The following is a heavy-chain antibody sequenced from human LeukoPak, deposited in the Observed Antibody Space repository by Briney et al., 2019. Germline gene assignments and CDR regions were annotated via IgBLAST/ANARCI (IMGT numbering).Heavy chain of an antibody. J-gene: IGHJ4*02. CDR2: IYYSGST. V-gene: IGHV4-34*01. CDR3: ARGGLLNDY. Sequence: SETLSLTCAVYGGSFSGYYWSWIRQPPGKGLEWIGSIYYSGSTYYNPSLKSRVTISVDTSKNQFSLKLSSVTAADTAVYYCARGGLLNDYWGQGTLVTVSS. D-gene: IGHD3-10*01. CDR1: GGSFSGYY.